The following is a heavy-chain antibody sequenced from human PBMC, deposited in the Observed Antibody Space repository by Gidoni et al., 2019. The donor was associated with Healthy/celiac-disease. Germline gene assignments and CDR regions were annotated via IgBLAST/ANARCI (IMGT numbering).Heavy chain of an antibody. CDR3: AHRFRDFDFWSGYYSDSYFDY. Sequence: QITLKESGPTLVKPTQTLTLTCTFSGFSLSTSGVGVGWIRQPPGKALEWLALIYWNDDKRYSPSLKSRLTITKDTSKNQVVLTMTNMDPVDTATYYCAHRFRDFDFWSGYYSDSYFDYWGQGTLVTVSS. CDR1: GFSLSTSGVG. J-gene: IGHJ4*02. CDR2: IYWNDDK. D-gene: IGHD3-3*01. V-gene: IGHV2-5*01.